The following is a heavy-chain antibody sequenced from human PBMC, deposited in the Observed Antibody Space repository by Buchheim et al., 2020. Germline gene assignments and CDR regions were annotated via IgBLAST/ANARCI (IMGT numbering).Heavy chain of an antibody. D-gene: IGHD3-22*01. CDR2: ISGSGGST. V-gene: IGHV3-23*01. Sequence: EVQLLESGGGLVQPGGSLRLSCAASGFTFSSYAMSWVRQAPGKGLEWVSAISGSGGSTYYADSVKGRFTISRDNSQNTLYLQMNSLRAEDTAVYYCAKDLGIYYYDSSGSRGFDPWGQGTL. CDR1: GFTFSSYA. J-gene: IGHJ5*02. CDR3: AKDLGIYYYDSSGSRGFDP.